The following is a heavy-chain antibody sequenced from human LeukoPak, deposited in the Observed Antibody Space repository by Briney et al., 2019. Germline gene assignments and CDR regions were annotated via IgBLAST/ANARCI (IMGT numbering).Heavy chain of an antibody. V-gene: IGHV3-23*01. J-gene: IGHJ4*02. Sequence: GGSLRLSCAVSGFTFSNFGMSWVRQAPGKGLEWVSGISGSGVSTYYADSVKGRFTISRDNSKNTLCLQMNSLRVEDTAVYYCAKGRGVDDNWGQGTLVTVSS. CDR3: AKGRGVDDN. D-gene: IGHD2-8*02. CDR2: ISGSGVST. CDR1: GFTFSNFG.